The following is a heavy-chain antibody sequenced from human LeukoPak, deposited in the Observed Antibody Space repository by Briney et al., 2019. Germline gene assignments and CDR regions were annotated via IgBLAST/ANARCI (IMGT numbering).Heavy chain of an antibody. Sequence: SETLSLTCAVYGGSFSGYYWSWIRQPPGKGLEWIGEINHCGSTNYNPSLKSRVTISVDTSKNQFSLKLSSVTAADTAVYYCARGSTYYDSSGQVPFDYWGQGTLVTVSS. CDR1: GGSFSGYY. J-gene: IGHJ4*02. CDR2: INHCGST. V-gene: IGHV4-34*01. CDR3: ARGSTYYDSSGQVPFDY. D-gene: IGHD3-22*01.